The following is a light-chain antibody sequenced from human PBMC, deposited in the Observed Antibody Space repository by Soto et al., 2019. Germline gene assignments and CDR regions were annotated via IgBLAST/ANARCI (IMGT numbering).Light chain of an antibody. CDR2: AAS. V-gene: IGKV1-27*01. CDR1: QGISNY. Sequence: DFQMTQSPSSLSASLGNRVTITCRASQGISNYLAWYQQKPGEVPKLLIFAASTLQSGVPSRFSGSGSGTDFTLTISSLQPEDVATYYCQNYKSAPQTFGQGTRLEIK. J-gene: IGKJ5*01. CDR3: QNYKSAPQT.